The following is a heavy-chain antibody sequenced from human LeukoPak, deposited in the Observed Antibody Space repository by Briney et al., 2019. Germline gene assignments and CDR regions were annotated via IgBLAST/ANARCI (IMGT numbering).Heavy chain of an antibody. CDR1: GFTFSSYA. Sequence: GGSLRLSCAASGFTFSSYAMSWVRQAPGKGLEWVSAISGSGGSTYYADSVKGRFTISRDNSKNTLYLQMNSLRAEDTAVYYCAKDRRAYYYGSRIEYFFDYWGQGTLVTVSS. J-gene: IGHJ4*02. CDR2: ISGSGGST. CDR3: AKDRRAYYYGSRIEYFFDY. V-gene: IGHV3-23*01. D-gene: IGHD3-10*01.